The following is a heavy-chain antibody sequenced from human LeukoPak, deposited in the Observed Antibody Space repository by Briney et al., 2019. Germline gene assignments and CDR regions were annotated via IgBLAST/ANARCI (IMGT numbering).Heavy chain of an antibody. V-gene: IGHV3-21*01. CDR1: GFTFSSYS. Sequence: PGGSLRLSCAASGFTFSSYSMNWVRQAPGKGLEWVSSISSSSSYIYYADSVKGRFTISRDNAKNSLYLQMNSLRAEDTAVYYCARGHAGTGYMDVWGKGTTVTVSS. J-gene: IGHJ6*03. CDR3: ARGHAGTGYMDV. D-gene: IGHD1-14*01. CDR2: ISSSSSYI.